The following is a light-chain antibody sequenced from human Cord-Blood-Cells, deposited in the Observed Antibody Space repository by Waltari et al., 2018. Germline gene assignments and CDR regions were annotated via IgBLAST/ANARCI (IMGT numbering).Light chain of an antibody. CDR3: QQYGSSPPYT. J-gene: IGKJ2*01. CDR1: KSVSSSY. V-gene: IGKV3-20*01. CDR2: GAS. Sequence: EIVLTQSPGTLSLSPGERATLSCSASKSVSSSYLAWYQQKPGQAPRLLIYGASSRATGIPDRFSGSGSGTDFTRTISRLEPEDFAVYYCQQYGSSPPYTFGQGTKLEIK.